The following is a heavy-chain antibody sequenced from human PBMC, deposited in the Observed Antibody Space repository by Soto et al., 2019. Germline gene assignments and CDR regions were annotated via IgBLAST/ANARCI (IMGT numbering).Heavy chain of an antibody. V-gene: IGHV4-39*01. D-gene: IGHD4-17*01. J-gene: IGHJ4*02. Sequence: SETLSLTCTVSGGSISSSSYYWGWIRQPPGKGLEWIGSIYYSGSTYYNPSLKSRVTISVDTSKNQFSLKLSSVTAADTAVYYCARFQYGDYFDYWGQGTLVTVSS. CDR1: GGSISSSSYY. CDR3: ARFQYGDYFDY. CDR2: IYYSGST.